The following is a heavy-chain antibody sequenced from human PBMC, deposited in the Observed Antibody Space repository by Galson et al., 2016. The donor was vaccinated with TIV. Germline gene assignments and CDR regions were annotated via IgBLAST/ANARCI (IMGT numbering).Heavy chain of an antibody. Sequence: SVKVPCKASGDTFSSLSIIWVRQAPGQGLEWMGRIIPLLERSNYAQNFQGRVTITADKSTSTTYMELSSLISEDTAVYYCAREVAHLDSVILNADAFDIWGQGTMITVSS. CDR3: AREVAHLDSVILNADAFDI. CDR1: GDTFSSLS. D-gene: IGHD3-16*01. V-gene: IGHV1-69*08. CDR2: IIPLLERS. J-gene: IGHJ3*02.